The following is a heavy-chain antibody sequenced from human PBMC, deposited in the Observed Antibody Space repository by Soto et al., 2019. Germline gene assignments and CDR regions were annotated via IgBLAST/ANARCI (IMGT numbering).Heavy chain of an antibody. J-gene: IGHJ5*02. CDR3: ARDQGGSYDSWFDP. V-gene: IGHV3-21*06. CDR1: TFSMYS. CDR2: ISSGSAYI. D-gene: IGHD1-26*01. Sequence: EVHVVESGGGLVKPGGSLRLSCTFTFSMYSMNWVRQAPGKGLEWVASISSGSAYIKYAESVKGRFTISRDNAKNSLHLQMNRLKAEDTAIYHCARDQGGSYDSWFDPWGQGTLVTVSS.